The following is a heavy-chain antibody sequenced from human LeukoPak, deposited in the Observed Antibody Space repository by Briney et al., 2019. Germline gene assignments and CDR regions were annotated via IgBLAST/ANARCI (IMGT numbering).Heavy chain of an antibody. CDR1: GFMLSSYW. Sequence: GGSLRLSCAASGFMLSSYWMSWVRQAPGKGLEWVANIKQDGSEKYYVDSVKGRFTISRDNAKNSLFLQMNRLRAEDTAVYFCAREGSQSASGTYPGNDWGQGTLVTVSS. CDR3: AREGSQSASGTYPGND. J-gene: IGHJ4*02. CDR2: IKQDGSEK. D-gene: IGHD1-26*01. V-gene: IGHV3-7*01.